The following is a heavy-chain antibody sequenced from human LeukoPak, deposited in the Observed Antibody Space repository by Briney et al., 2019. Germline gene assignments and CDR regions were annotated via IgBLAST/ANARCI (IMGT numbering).Heavy chain of an antibody. V-gene: IGHV1-2*02. CDR2: VNPLSGGT. D-gene: IGHD3-22*01. Sequence: ASVKVSCKASGYTFTDSYIHWGRQAPGQGLGWMGWVNPLSGGTSNAQKFQGRVTMTRDTTITTDYMWLTRLESYATGVFYCARAVFGHYFDNSGYYFDFWGQGSLATVSS. CDR1: GYTFTDSY. CDR3: ARAVFGHYFDNSGYYFDF. J-gene: IGHJ4*02.